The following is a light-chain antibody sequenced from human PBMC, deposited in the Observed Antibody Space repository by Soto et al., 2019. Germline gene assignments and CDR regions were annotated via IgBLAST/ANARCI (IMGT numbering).Light chain of an antibody. Sequence: EVVMTQSPATLSVSPGERATLSCRASQSARSSLGWYQQKPGQPPSLLIYDVSIRATGIPARFSGSGSGTEFTLTISSLQSEDFAVYYCQQYNNWWTFGQGTKVEIK. CDR3: QQYNNWWT. V-gene: IGKV3-15*01. J-gene: IGKJ1*01. CDR1: QSARSS. CDR2: DVS.